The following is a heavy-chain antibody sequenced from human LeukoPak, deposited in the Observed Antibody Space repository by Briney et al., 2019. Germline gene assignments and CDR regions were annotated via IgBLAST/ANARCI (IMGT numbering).Heavy chain of an antibody. CDR3: ARAAGGAFTM. Sequence: SQTLSLTCDISGDSVSSNSGAWNWIRQSPSRGLEWLGRTYYRYKWYNEYGVSVKSRITINPDTAKNQFSLQLNSVTPEDTAVYYCARAAGGAFTMWGQGTMVTVSS. CDR2: TYYRYKWYN. CDR1: GDSVSSNSGA. V-gene: IGHV6-1*01. D-gene: IGHD3-16*01. J-gene: IGHJ3*02.